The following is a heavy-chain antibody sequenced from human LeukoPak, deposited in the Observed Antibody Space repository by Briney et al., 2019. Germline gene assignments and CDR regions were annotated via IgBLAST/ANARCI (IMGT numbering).Heavy chain of an antibody. V-gene: IGHV4-4*02. Sequence: PSETLSLTCAVSGGSISSSNWWSWVRQPPGKGLEWIGEIYHSGSTNYNPSLKSRVTISVDKSKNQFSLKLSSVTAADTAVYYCARGGAWIQLWRDFDYWGQGTLVTVSS. D-gene: IGHD5-18*01. J-gene: IGHJ4*02. CDR3: ARGGAWIQLWRDFDY. CDR2: IYHSGST. CDR1: GGSISSSNW.